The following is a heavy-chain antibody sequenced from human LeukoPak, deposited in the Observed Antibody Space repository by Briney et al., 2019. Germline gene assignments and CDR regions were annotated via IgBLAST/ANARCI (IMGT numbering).Heavy chain of an antibody. D-gene: IGHD2-2*01. Sequence: ASVKVSCKVSGYTLTELSMHWVRRAPGKGLEWMGGFDPEDGETIYAQKFQGRVTMTEDTSTDTAYMELSSLRSEDTAVYYCATGPTPNPAYAFDIWGQGTMVTVSS. CDR1: GYTLTELS. J-gene: IGHJ3*02. V-gene: IGHV1-24*01. CDR2: FDPEDGET. CDR3: ATGPTPNPAYAFDI.